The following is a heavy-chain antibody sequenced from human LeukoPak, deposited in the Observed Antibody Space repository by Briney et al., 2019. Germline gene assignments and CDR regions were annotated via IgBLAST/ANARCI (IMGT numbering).Heavy chain of an antibody. J-gene: IGHJ4*02. V-gene: IGHV1-69*04. D-gene: IGHD3-16*01. Sequence: SVKVSCKASGGTFSSYTISWVRQAPGQGLEWIGRIIPILGIANYAQKFQGRVTITADKSTSTAYMELSSLRSEDTAVYYCARDPAGLIYDYVWGIGFDYWGQGTLVTVSS. CDR1: GGTFSSYT. CDR3: ARDPAGLIYDYVWGIGFDY. CDR2: IIPILGIA.